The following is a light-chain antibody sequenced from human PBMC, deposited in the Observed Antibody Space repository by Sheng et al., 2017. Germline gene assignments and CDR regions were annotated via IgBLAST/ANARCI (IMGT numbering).Light chain of an antibody. CDR1: SSDVGGYNS. Sequence: QSALTQPPSASGSPGQSVTISCTGTSSDVGGYNSVCWYQQHPGKAPKLMIYDVSNRPSGVPDRFSGSKSGNTASLTVSGLQAEDEADYYCAAWDVSLSGFYAFGTGTKVTVL. CDR2: DVS. J-gene: IGLJ1*01. V-gene: IGLV2-8*01. CDR3: AAWDVSLSGFYA.